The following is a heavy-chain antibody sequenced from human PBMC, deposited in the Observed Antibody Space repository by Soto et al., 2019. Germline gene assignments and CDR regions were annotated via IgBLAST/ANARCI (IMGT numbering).Heavy chain of an antibody. Sequence: QLVESGGGVVQPGTSLRLSCAASGFRFKSFVMHWVRQVPGKGLQWVALTSYDGNTKYYGDSVQGRFIVSRDNSKNTLDLQMDSLRIEDTALYFFARWGTTGGLDLWGQGTLVSVSS. CDR3: ARWGTTGGLDL. D-gene: IGHD3-16*01. V-gene: IGHV3-30*19. CDR1: GFRFKSFV. J-gene: IGHJ5*02. CDR2: TSYDGNTK.